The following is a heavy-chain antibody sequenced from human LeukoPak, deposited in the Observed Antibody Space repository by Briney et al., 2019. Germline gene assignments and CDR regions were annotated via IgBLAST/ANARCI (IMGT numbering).Heavy chain of an antibody. Sequence: GSLRLSCTVSGFTISSNSMSWVRQAPGKGLEWVSFIYSDNTHYSDSVKGRFTISRDNFKNTLYLQMNSLRAEDTAVYYCAKLLTGGYSYGQNDCWGQGTLVTVSS. V-gene: IGHV3-66*03. CDR1: GFTISSNS. CDR3: AKLLTGGYSYGQNDC. J-gene: IGHJ4*02. D-gene: IGHD5-18*01. CDR2: IYSDNT.